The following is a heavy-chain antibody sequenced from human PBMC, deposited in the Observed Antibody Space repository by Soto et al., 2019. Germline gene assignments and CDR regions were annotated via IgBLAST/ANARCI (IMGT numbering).Heavy chain of an antibody. CDR1: GYIFINYY. Sequence: QVQLVQSGAEVKKPGASVKVSCKASGYIFINYYIHWVRQAPGQGPEWMGIINPTGGSTNYAQKLQGRVTVNMDTSTSTVYMELSSLRFEDTAVYYCARDLAAADYWGQGTLVTVSS. CDR2: INPTGGST. J-gene: IGHJ4*02. D-gene: IGHD6-13*01. V-gene: IGHV1-46*01. CDR3: ARDLAAADY.